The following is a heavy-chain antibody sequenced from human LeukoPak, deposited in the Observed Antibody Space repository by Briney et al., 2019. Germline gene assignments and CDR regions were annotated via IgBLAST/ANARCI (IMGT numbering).Heavy chain of an antibody. CDR1: GFTFSDYY. V-gene: IGHV3-11*01. CDR2: SSSSGSTI. D-gene: IGHD6-13*01. J-gene: IGHJ4*02. Sequence: GGSLRLSCAASGFTFSDYYMSWIRQAPGEGLEWVSYSSSSGSTIYYADSLKGRFTISRDNAKNSLYLQMDSLRAEDTAVYYCAREQHYSRCRDYWGQGTLDTVSS. CDR3: AREQHYSRCRDY.